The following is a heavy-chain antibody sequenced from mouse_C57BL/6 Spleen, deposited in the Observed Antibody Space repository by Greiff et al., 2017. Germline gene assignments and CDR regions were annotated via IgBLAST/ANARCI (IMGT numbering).Heavy chain of an antibody. CDR1: GYAFSSSW. V-gene: IGHV1-82*01. CDR3: ASYYSKDYYAMDY. D-gene: IGHD2-5*01. Sequence: QVQLQQSGPELVKPGASVKISCKASGYAFSSSWMNWVKQRPGKGLEWIGRIYPGDGDTNYNGKFKGKATLTADKSSSTAYMQLSSLTSEDSAVYFCASYYSKDYYAMDYWGQGTSGTVSS. CDR2: IYPGDGDT. J-gene: IGHJ4*01.